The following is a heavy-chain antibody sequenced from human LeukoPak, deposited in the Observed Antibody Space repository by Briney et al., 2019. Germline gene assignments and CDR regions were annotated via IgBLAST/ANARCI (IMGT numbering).Heavy chain of an antibody. CDR2: INHSGST. J-gene: IGHJ6*02. CDR3: ARGLVKPRFRTYYYYGMDV. Sequence: SETLSLTCAVYGGSFSGYYWSWIRQPPGKGLEWIGEINHSGSTNYNPSLKSRVTISVDTSKNQFSLKLSSVTAADTAVYHCARGLVKPRFRTYYYYGMDVWGQGTTVTVSS. CDR1: GGSFSGYY. V-gene: IGHV4-34*01. D-gene: IGHD1-14*01.